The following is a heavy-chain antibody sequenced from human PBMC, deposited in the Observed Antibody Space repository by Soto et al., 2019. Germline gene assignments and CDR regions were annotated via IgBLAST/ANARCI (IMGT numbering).Heavy chain of an antibody. CDR3: ARSSVVVTALDY. V-gene: IGHV1-3*05. J-gene: IGHJ4*02. Sequence: QVQLVQSGAEEKKPGASVKVSCKASGYTFTSYAMHWVRQAPGQRLEWMGWINAGNGNTKYSQKFQGRVTITRDTSANTACMERSCLRSEDTAVYYCARSSVVVTALDYWGQGTLVTVSS. CDR2: INAGNGNT. CDR1: GYTFTSYA. D-gene: IGHD2-21*02.